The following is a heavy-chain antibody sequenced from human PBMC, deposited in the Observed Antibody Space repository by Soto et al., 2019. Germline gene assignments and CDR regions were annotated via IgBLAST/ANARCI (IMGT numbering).Heavy chain of an antibody. D-gene: IGHD2-8*01. CDR2: IYYSGST. Sequence: SETLSLTCTVYGGSISSYYWSWIRQPPGKGLEWIGYIYYSGSTNYNPSLKSRVTISVDTSKNQFSLKLSSVTAADTAVYYCARLSRSGYADYHGMDVWGQGTTVTVSS. CDR1: GGSISSYY. V-gene: IGHV4-59*01. CDR3: ARLSRSGYADYHGMDV. J-gene: IGHJ6*02.